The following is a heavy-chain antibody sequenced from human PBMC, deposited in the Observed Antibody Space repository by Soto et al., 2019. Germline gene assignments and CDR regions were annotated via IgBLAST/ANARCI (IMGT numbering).Heavy chain of an antibody. J-gene: IGHJ4*02. D-gene: IGHD2-21*01. CDR2: VYHSGTT. Sequence: QVQLQESGPGLVKPSGTLSLTCAVSGGSISDNWWSWVRQPPGKGLEWIGEVYHSGTTYYNPSLKRRVTISLDKSASQISLTLNSVTAADTAVYCCAIHVAVARTRGFESWGQGKLVTVSS. CDR1: GGSISDNW. CDR3: AIHVAVARTRGFES. V-gene: IGHV4-4*01.